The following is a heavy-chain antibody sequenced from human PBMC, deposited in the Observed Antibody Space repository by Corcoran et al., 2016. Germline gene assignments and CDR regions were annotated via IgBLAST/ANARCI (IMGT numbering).Heavy chain of an antibody. CDR2: ISSSSSYI. V-gene: IGHV3-21*01. CDR1: GFTFSSYS. D-gene: IGHD3-10*02. J-gene: IGHJ4*02. Sequence: EVQLVESGGGLVKPGGSLRLSCAASGFTFSSYSMNWVRQAPGKGLEWVSSISSSSSYIYYADSVKGRFTISRDNAKNSLYLQMNSLRAEDTAVYYCARSGMFQRELDYWGQGTLVTVSS. CDR3: ARSGMFQRELDY.